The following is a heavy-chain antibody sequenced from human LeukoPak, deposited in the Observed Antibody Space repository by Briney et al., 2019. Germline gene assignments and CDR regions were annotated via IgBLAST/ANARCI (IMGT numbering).Heavy chain of an antibody. CDR2: INHSGST. V-gene: IGHV4-34*01. J-gene: IGHJ4*02. CDR3: ASGGTVTTLIDY. Sequence: SETLSLTCAVYGGSFSGYYWSWIRQPPGKGLEWIGEINHSGSTNYNPSLKSRVTISVDTSKNQFSLKLSSVTAADTAVYYCASGGTVTTLIDYWGQGTLVTVSS. D-gene: IGHD4-17*01. CDR1: GGSFSGYY.